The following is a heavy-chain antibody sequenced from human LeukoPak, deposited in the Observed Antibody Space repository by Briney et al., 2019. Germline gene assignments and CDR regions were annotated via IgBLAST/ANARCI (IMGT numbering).Heavy chain of an antibody. D-gene: IGHD2-2*01. CDR2: IYYSGST. CDR1: GGSISSSSYY. V-gene: IGHV4-39*02. CDR3: ARDNPKTRAFDI. J-gene: IGHJ3*02. Sequence: MSSETLSLTCTVSGGSISSSSYYWGWIRQPPGKGLEWIGSIYYSGSTYYNPSLKSRVTISVDTSKNQFSLKLSSVTAADTAVYYCARDNPKTRAFDIWGQGTMVTVSS.